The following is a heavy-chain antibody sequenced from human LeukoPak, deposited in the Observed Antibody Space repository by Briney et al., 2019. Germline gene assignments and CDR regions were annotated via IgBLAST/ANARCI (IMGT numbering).Heavy chain of an antibody. J-gene: IGHJ4*02. V-gene: IGHV3-23*01. CDR1: GFTFSSYA. Sequence: SGGSLRLSCAASGFTFSSYAMSWVRQAPGKGLEWVSAISGSGGSTYYADSVKGRFTISRDNSKNTLYLQMNSLRAEDTAVYYCAKDLGYYDSSGLDYWGQGTLVTVSS. D-gene: IGHD3-22*01. CDR3: AKDLGYYDSSGLDY. CDR2: ISGSGGST.